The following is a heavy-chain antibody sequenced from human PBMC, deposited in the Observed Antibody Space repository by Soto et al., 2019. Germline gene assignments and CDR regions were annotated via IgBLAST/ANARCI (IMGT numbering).Heavy chain of an antibody. D-gene: IGHD3-9*01. V-gene: IGHV3-23*01. Sequence: GGSLRLSCAASGGTFTSYARSWVRQAPGKGLEWVSGISGGGGSTYYAASVKGRFTISRDNSKSTLYLQMNSLGAEDTAVYYCAKAGGYDILTGYRNRFDPWGQGTRVTVSS. CDR3: AKAGGYDILTGYRNRFDP. J-gene: IGHJ5*02. CDR1: GGTFTSYA. CDR2: ISGGGGST.